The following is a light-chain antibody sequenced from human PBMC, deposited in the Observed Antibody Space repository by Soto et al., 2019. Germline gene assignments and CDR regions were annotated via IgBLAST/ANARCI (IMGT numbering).Light chain of an antibody. Sequence: QPVLTQAPSASGTPGQRVTISCSGSSSNIGSNTVSWYQQVPGPAPELLIYSNDQRPSGVPDRFSGSKSGTSASLAIGGLQSEDEADYYCAAWDGSLNGGVFGGGTKVTVL. CDR1: SSNIGSNT. J-gene: IGLJ2*01. V-gene: IGLV1-44*01. CDR3: AAWDGSLNGGV. CDR2: SND.